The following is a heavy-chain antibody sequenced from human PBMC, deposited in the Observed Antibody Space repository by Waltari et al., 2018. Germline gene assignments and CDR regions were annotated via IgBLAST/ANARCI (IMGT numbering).Heavy chain of an antibody. J-gene: IGHJ6*03. V-gene: IGHV3-21*06. CDR3: ASHLEDFYYYMDV. Sequence: EVQLVESGGGLVKPGGSLRRSCVASGFRFYAYTMNWVRHTPEKGLEWVSAIGSSSTYTYYADSVKGRFTISRDNAANSLHLEMNALRPEDTAVYYCASHLEDFYYYMDVWGKGTTVTVSS. CDR2: IGSSSTYT. CDR1: GFRFYAYT.